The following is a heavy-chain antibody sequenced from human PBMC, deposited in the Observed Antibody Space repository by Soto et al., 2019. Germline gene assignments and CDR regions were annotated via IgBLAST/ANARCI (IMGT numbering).Heavy chain of an antibody. J-gene: IGHJ4*02. CDR3: AKSRYSDSSGDFYDY. D-gene: IGHD3-22*01. V-gene: IGHV3-33*06. CDR1: GFPFSSYG. CDR2: IWYDGSNK. Sequence: GGSLRLSCAASGFPFSSYGMHWVRQAPGKGLDWVAVIWYDGSNKDYADSVKGRFTISRDNSKNTLYLQMNSLRAEDTAVYYCAKSRYSDSSGDFYDYWGQGTLVTVSS.